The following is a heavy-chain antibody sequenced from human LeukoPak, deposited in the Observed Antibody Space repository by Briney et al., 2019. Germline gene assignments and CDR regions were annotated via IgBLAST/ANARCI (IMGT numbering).Heavy chain of an antibody. Sequence: GASVKVSCKASGYTFTSYGISWVRQAPGQGLEWMGIINPSGGSTSYAQKFQGRVTMTRDTSTSTVYMELSSLRSEDTAVYYCARAGYDILTGYTDFDYWGQGTLVTVSS. D-gene: IGHD3-9*01. CDR2: INPSGGST. CDR1: GYTFTSYG. CDR3: ARAGYDILTGYTDFDY. J-gene: IGHJ4*02. V-gene: IGHV1-46*01.